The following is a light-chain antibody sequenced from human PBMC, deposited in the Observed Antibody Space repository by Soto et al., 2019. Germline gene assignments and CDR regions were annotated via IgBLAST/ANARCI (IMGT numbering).Light chain of an antibody. V-gene: IGKV1-5*03. CDR2: KAS. J-gene: IGKJ3*01. Sequence: IQMTQSPSTLSASVGDRVTFTCRASQTISTWLAWYQQKPGEAPKLLIYKASTLEVGVPSRFSASGSGTEFTLTINTLQPADFATYYCQQYDSLPFTFGPGTKVDFK. CDR1: QTISTW. CDR3: QQYDSLPFT.